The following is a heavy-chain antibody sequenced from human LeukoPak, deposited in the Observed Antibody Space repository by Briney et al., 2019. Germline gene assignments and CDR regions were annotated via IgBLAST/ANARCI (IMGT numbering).Heavy chain of an antibody. CDR3: ARDDSPYSSSWSHNWFDP. CDR2: VYRSGST. J-gene: IGHJ5*02. Sequence: SETLSLTCVVSGYSISSGYHWGWIRQPPGKGLEWIGSVYRSGSTYYNPSLKSRVTISVDTSKNQFSLKLSSVTAADTAVYYCARDDSPYSSSWSHNWFDPWGQGTLVTVSS. V-gene: IGHV4-38-2*02. CDR1: GYSISSGYH. D-gene: IGHD6-13*01.